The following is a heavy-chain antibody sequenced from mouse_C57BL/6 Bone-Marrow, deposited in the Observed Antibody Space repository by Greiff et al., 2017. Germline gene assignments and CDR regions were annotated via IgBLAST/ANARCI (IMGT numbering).Heavy chain of an antibody. CDR1: GFTFSSYA. Sequence: EVMLVESGEGLVKPGGSLKLSCAASGFTFSSYAMSWVRQTPEKRLEWVAYISSGGDYIYYADTVKGRFTISRDNARNTLYLQMSSLKSEDTAMYYCTRGGIYDGNYVAFAYWGQGTLVTVSA. CDR3: TRGGIYDGNYVAFAY. D-gene: IGHD2-1*01. CDR2: ISSGGDYI. V-gene: IGHV5-9-1*02. J-gene: IGHJ3*01.